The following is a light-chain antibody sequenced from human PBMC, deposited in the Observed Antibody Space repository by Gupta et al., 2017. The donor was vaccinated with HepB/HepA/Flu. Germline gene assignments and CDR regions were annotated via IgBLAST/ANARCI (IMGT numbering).Light chain of an antibody. CDR3: QQRDSTPFT. CDR2: AAS. V-gene: IGKV1-39*01. CDR1: QSISSY. J-gene: IGKJ4*01. Sequence: DIQMTQSPSSLSASVGDRVTITCRASQSISSYLNWYQQKPGKAPKLLIYAASSLQSGVPSRFSGSGSGTXFTLTIXRLQPEDFATYYCQQRDSTPFTFGXGTKVEIK.